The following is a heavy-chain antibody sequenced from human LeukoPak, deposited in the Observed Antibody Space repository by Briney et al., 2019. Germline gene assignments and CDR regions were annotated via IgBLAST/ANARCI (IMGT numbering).Heavy chain of an antibody. D-gene: IGHD1-26*01. CDR2: IEEDGSEK. CDR3: ARGWADLDY. V-gene: IGHV3-7*04. J-gene: IGHJ4*02. CDR1: AFTFSSHW. Sequence: PGGSLRLSCAASAFTFSSHWMSWVRQAPGEGLEWVATIEEDGSEKYHADSVKGRFTISRDNANKSLYLQMNSLRAEDTAVYYCARGWADLDYWGQGALLTVSS.